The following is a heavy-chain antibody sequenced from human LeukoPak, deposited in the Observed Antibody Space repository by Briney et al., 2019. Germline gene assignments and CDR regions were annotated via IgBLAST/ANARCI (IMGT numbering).Heavy chain of an antibody. D-gene: IGHD3-9*01. CDR3: ARDQTPLLEPTIFPPCYMDV. V-gene: IGHV3-30*02. CDR2: IRHDGGIQ. J-gene: IGHJ6*03. Sequence: GGSLRLSCAASGFTFSSYGMHWVRQAPGKGLEWVAFIRHDGGIQFYADSVKGRFTISRDNSKDTLYLQMNSLRAEDTAVYYCARDQTPLLEPTIFPPCYMDVWGKGTTVTVSS. CDR1: GFTFSSYG.